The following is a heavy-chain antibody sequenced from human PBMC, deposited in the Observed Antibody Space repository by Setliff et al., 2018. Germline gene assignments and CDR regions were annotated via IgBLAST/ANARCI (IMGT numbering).Heavy chain of an antibody. V-gene: IGHV1-69*13. D-gene: IGHD1-26*01. Sequence: SVKVSCKASGGTFSSYAISWVRQAPGQGLEWMGGIIPIFGTANYAQKFQGRVTITADESTSTAYMELSSLRVDDTAVYFCTSEYHSGGWGQGTLVTVSS. J-gene: IGHJ4*02. CDR3: TSEYHSGG. CDR1: GGTFSSYA. CDR2: IIPIFGTA.